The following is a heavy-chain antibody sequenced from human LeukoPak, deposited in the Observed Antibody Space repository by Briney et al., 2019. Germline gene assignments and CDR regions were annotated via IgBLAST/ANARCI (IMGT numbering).Heavy chain of an antibody. J-gene: IGHJ6*02. Sequence: GGSLRLSCAASGFTFSDYYMSWIRQAPGKGLEWVSYISSSSSYTNYADSVKGRFTISRDNAKNSLYLQMNSLRAEDTAAYYCARDHRGDFRSGYYPSYYYYGMDVWGQGTTVTVSS. CDR3: ARDHRGDFRSGYYPSYYYYGMDV. V-gene: IGHV3-11*06. CDR2: ISSSSSYT. D-gene: IGHD3-3*01. CDR1: GFTFSDYY.